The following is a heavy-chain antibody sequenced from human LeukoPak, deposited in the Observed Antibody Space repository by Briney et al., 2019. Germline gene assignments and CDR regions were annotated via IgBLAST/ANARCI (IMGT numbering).Heavy chain of an antibody. Sequence: GGSLRLSCEASGFTFSSYAMSWVRQAPGKGLEWVSGINWNGGSTGYADSVKGRFTISRDNAKNSLYLQMNSLRAEDTALYYCARGRTGYHLLPTKKDSDYYYMDVWGKGTTVTVSS. D-gene: IGHD2-2*01. CDR2: INWNGGST. CDR3: ARGRTGYHLLPTKKDSDYYYMDV. J-gene: IGHJ6*03. V-gene: IGHV3-20*04. CDR1: GFTFSSYA.